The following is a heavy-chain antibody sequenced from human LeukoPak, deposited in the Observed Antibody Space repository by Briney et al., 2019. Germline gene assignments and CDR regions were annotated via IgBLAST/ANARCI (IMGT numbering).Heavy chain of an antibody. D-gene: IGHD1-1*01. CDR1: GFSFKDYW. J-gene: IGHJ3*02. Sequence: GGSLRLSCEASGFSFKDYWMSWVRQAPGKGLEWVANIKEDGSKKNHLDSVKGRFTISRDNAKNFLYLQMNSLRVEDTALYYCAREYDFDAFDIWGQGTMVTVSS. V-gene: IGHV3-7*01. CDR2: IKEDGSKK. CDR3: AREYDFDAFDI.